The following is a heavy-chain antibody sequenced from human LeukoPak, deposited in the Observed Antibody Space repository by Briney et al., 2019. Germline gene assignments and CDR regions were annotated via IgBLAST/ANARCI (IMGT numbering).Heavy chain of an antibody. V-gene: IGHV3-21*01. D-gene: IGHD2-15*01. J-gene: IGHJ3*02. CDR1: GFTFSSYS. CDR3: ASGYCSGGSCYGAFDI. CDR2: ISRSSSYI. Sequence: PGGSLRLSCAASGFTFSSYSMNWVRQAPGKGLEGVSSISRSSSYIYYGDSVKGRFTISRDNAKNSLYLQMNSLRAEATAVYYCASGYCSGGSCYGAFDIWGQGTMVTVSS.